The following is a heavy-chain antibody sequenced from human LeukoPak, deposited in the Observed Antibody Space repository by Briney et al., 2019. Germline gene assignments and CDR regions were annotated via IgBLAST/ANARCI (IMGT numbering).Heavy chain of an antibody. V-gene: IGHV4-39*07. CDR2: IYYSGST. CDR3: ARVFIWKKVWAFDI. D-gene: IGHD3-16*01. Sequence: PSETLSLTCTVSGASFSSSTYYWGWIRQPPGKGLEWIGSIYYSGSTYYNPSLKSRVTMSVDTSKNQFSLKLSSVTAADTAVYYCARVFIWKKVWAFDIWGQGTMVTVSS. J-gene: IGHJ3*02. CDR1: GASFSSSTYY.